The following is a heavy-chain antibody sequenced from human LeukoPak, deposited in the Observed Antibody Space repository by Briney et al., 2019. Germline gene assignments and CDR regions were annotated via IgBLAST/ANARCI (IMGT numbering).Heavy chain of an antibody. CDR3: ATQGYGDYVY. V-gene: IGHV3-21*01. D-gene: IGHD4-17*01. CDR1: GFTFSSYA. J-gene: IGHJ4*02. Sequence: WGSLRLSCAASGFTFSSYAMNWVRQAPGKGLEWVSSISSSSSYIYYADSVKSRFTISRDNAKNSLYLQMNSLRAEDTAVYYCATQGYGDYVYWGQGTLVTVSS. CDR2: ISSSSSYI.